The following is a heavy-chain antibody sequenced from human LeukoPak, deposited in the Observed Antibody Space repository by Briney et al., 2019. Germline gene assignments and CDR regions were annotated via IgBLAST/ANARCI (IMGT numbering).Heavy chain of an antibody. CDR2: ISRSGFST. J-gene: IGHJ4*02. D-gene: IGHD3-22*01. CDR3: AKDQKRVPMEVVVITSEWEFDY. Sequence: HPGGSLRLSCAASGFIFSSYGMSWVRQAPGKGLEWVSGISRSGFSTHYADSVQGRFTMSRDKSKNTLYLQMNSLRAEDTAVYYCAKDQKRVPMEVVVITSEWEFDYWGQGTLVTVSS. CDR1: GFIFSSYG. V-gene: IGHV3-23*01.